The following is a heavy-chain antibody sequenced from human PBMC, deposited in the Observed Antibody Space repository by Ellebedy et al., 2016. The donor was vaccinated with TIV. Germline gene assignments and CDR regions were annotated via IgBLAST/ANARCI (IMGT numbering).Heavy chain of an antibody. CDR3: ARVGTAMVTSRYYYYYGMDV. CDR2: IYYTGST. D-gene: IGHD5-18*01. V-gene: IGHV4-30-4*02. J-gene: IGHJ6*02. CDR1: GGSISSGDSY. Sequence: MPSETLSLTCTVSGGSISSGDSYWSWIRQPPGKGLEWIGYIYYTGSTYYNPSLKSRVTISVDTSKNQFSLKLSPVTAADTAVYYCARVGTAMVTSRYYYYYGMDVWGQGTTVTVSS.